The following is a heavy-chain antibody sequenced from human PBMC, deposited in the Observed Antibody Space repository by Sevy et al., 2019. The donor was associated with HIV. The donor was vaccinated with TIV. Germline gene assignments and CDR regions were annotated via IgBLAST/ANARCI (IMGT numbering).Heavy chain of an antibody. CDR2: MYSGGSP. V-gene: IGHV3-53*01. D-gene: IGHD2-15*01. Sequence: GGSLRLSCAASGFSISNNYTAWVRQAPGKGLEWVSVMYSGGSPYYAYSVKGRFALSRDMSKNTVYLQMNSLRAEDTAVYYCASGYCGGGSCTAFDPWGQGTLVTVSS. CDR3: ASGYCGGGSCTAFDP. J-gene: IGHJ5*02. CDR1: GFSISNNY.